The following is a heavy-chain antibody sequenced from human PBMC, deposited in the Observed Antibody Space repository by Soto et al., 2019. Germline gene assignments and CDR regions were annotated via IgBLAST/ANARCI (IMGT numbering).Heavy chain of an antibody. J-gene: IGHJ4*02. CDR3: TRVKLLGFGVDPRTNERASDY. D-gene: IGHD3-10*01. V-gene: IGHV3-72*01. CDR2: IINKANSYTT. CDR1: GFTFSDHY. Sequence: EVQLVESGGNLVQPGGSLRLSCAASGFTFSDHYMDWVRQAPGKELEWVGRIINKANSYTTNYATSGKGRFTISRDDSKNSLYMQVNSLKTEDTAVYYCTRVKLLGFGVDPRTNERASDYWGQGTLVTVSS.